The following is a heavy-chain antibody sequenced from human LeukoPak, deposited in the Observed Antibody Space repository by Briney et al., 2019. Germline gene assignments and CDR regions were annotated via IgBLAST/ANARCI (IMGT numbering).Heavy chain of an antibody. D-gene: IGHD2-15*01. J-gene: IGHJ4*02. CDR1: GGSISNYY. CDR2: MYHTGHT. V-gene: IGHV4-59*08. CDR3: ARHPFATPLDY. Sequence: PSETLSLTCNVSGGSISNYYWSWIRQPPGKGLEWIGYMYHTGHTMYNSSLKSRVTMSLDTSNNHFSLRLSSVTAADTAVYYCARHPFATPLDYWGPGTVVTVSS.